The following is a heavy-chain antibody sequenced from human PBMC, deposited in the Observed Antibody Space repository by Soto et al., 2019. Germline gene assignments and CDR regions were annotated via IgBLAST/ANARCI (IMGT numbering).Heavy chain of an antibody. CDR3: ARDISSWDGGGDYYMDV. Sequence: ASVKVSCKASGYTFTSYDINWVRQATGQGLEWMGWMNPNSGNTGYAQKFQGRVTMTRNTSISTAYMELSSLRSEDTAVYYCARDISSWDGGGDYYMDVWGKGTTVTVSS. D-gene: IGHD6-13*01. J-gene: IGHJ6*03. CDR2: MNPNSGNT. V-gene: IGHV1-8*01. CDR1: GYTFTSYD.